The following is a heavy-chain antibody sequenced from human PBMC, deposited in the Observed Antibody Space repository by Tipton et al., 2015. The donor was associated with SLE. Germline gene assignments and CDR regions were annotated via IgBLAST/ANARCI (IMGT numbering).Heavy chain of an antibody. CDR1: GFTFSSYE. J-gene: IGHJ2*01. CDR3: ARPYSSSLGGYFDL. Sequence: GSLRLSCAASGFTFSSYEMNWVRQAPGKGLEWVSYISSSGSTIYYADSVKGRFTISRDNAKNSLYLQMNSLRAEDTAVYYCARPYSSSLGGYFDLWGRGTLVTVSS. V-gene: IGHV3-48*03. CDR2: ISSSGSTI. D-gene: IGHD6-13*01.